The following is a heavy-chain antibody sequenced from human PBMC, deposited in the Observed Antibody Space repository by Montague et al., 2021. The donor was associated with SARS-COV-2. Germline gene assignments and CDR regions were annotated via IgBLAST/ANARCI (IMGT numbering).Heavy chain of an antibody. CDR3: ARHRNYGDHSLDNWFHP. J-gene: IGHJ5*02. CDR1: GDSTSCPNCY. Sequence: ETLSLTCTVPGDSTSCPNCYWGWIRQAPGKGLDWIGTIYNSGTTYYNPSLKSRLTISIDTSKNQFSLKLTSVTAADTAVYYCARHRNYGDHSLDNWFHPWGQGTLVTVSS. V-gene: IGHV4-39*01. D-gene: IGHD4-17*01. CDR2: IYNSGTT.